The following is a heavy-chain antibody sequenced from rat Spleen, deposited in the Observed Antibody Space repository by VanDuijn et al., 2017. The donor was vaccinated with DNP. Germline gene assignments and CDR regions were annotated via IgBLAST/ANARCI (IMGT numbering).Heavy chain of an antibody. D-gene: IGHD1-4*01. CDR1: GFTFNNYW. J-gene: IGHJ2*01. Sequence: EVQLVESGGDLVQPGRSLKLSCVASGFTFNNYWMTWIRQVPGKGLEWVASIATSGGSTYYRDSVKGRFTISRDNAKSTLYLQMDSLRSEDTATYYCATRTAGMWGRGVMVTVSS. CDR2: IATSGGST. V-gene: IGHV5-31*01. CDR3: ATRTAGM.